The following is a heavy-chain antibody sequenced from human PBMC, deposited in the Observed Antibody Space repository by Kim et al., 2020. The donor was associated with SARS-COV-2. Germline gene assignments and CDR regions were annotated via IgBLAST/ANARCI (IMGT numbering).Heavy chain of an antibody. CDR2: PIISSSYK. CDR3: SRYF. Sequence: GGSLRLSCDVSGFTLMDYEMSWVCQVPGKGLEWIAHPIISSSYKHYADSMKARFTISSDNAKNSLYLQIYSLRAEDQAVYFCSRYF. J-gene: IGHJ2*01. CDR1: GFTLMDYE. V-gene: IGHV3-11*06.